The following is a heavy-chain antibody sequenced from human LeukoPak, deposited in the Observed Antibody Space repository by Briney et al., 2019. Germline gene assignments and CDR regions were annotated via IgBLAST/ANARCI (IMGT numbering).Heavy chain of an antibody. D-gene: IGHD3-10*01. J-gene: IGHJ4*02. CDR1: GFTFSSYS. CDR3: ARKYYYGSGSYYY. V-gene: IGHV3-48*01. Sequence: GGSLRLSCAASGFTFSSYSMNWVRQAPGKGLEWVSYISSSSTIYYADSVKGRFTISRDNAKNSLYLQMNSLRAEDTAVYYCARKYYYGSGSYYYWGQGTLVTVSS. CDR2: ISSSSTI.